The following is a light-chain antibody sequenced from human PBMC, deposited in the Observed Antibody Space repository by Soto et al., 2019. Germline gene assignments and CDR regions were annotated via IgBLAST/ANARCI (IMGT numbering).Light chain of an antibody. CDR2: EGI. CDR1: NRDIGGHNL. V-gene: IGLV2-23*01. J-gene: IGLJ1*01. Sequence: QSALTQPASVSGSPGQSITISCIGTNRDIGGHNLVSWYQQYPGKTPKLIIYEGIKRPSGISSRFSGSKSGNTASLTISGLQAEDDADYYCYSYAGTTTSVFGTGTKVTVL. CDR3: YSYAGTTTSV.